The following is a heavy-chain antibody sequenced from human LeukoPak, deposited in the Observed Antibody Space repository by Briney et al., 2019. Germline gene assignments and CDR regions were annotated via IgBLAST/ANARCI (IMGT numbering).Heavy chain of an antibody. V-gene: IGHV4-34*01. CDR1: GGSFSGYY. CDR2: INHSGST. D-gene: IGHD4-11*01. Sequence: SETLSLTCAVYGGSFSGYYWSWIRQPPGKGLEWIGEINHSGSTNYNPSLKSRVTISVDTSKNQFSLKPSSVTAADTAVYYCARWATVTTSYYYGMDVWSQGTTVTVSS. J-gene: IGHJ6*02. CDR3: ARWATVTTSYYYGMDV.